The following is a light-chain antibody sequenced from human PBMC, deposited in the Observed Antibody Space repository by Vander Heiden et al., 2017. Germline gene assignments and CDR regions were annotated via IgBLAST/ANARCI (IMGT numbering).Light chain of an antibody. CDR3: CSYTSSSTLYV. V-gene: IGLV2-14*03. CDR2: DVS. CDR1: SSDIGGYNY. J-gene: IGLJ1*01. Sequence: QSALTQPASVSASPGQSITISCTGSSSDIGGYNYVSWYQQHPGKAPKLMIHDVSDRPSGVSNRFSGSKSGNTASLTISGLQAEDEADYYCCSYTSSSTLYVFGTGTKVTVL.